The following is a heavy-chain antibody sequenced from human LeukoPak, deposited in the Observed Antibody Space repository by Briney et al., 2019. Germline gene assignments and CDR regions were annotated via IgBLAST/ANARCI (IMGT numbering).Heavy chain of an antibody. CDR1: GGSISSYY. V-gene: IGHV4-59*01. D-gene: IGHD6-6*01. CDR2: IYYSGST. Sequence: PSETLSLTCTVSGGSISSYYWSWIRQPPGKGLEWIGYIYYSGSTNYNPSLKSRVTISVDTSKNQFSLKLSSVTAADTAVYYCASSWAARRPLDYWGQGALVTVSS. J-gene: IGHJ4*02. CDR3: ASSWAARRPLDY.